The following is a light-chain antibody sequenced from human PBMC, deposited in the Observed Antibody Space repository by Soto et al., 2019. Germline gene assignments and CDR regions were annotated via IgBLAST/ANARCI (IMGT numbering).Light chain of an antibody. CDR2: AAS. CDR3: QQTSQTPKT. Sequence: DIQMTQSPSTLSASVGDRVTITCRASQSFNTWLAWYQQTPGRAPKLLIYAASSLHSGVPSRFSGTGSGTDFTLTISSLQPEDFATYYCQQTSQTPKTFGQGTKVDIK. CDR1: QSFNTW. V-gene: IGKV1-39*01. J-gene: IGKJ1*01.